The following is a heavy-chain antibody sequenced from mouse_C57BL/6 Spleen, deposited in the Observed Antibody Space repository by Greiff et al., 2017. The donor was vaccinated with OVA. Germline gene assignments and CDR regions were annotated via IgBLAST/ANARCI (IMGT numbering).Heavy chain of an antibody. CDR2: IYPGSGST. D-gene: IGHD2-4*01. CDR1: GYTFTSYW. CDR3: VGYDYDVGYCDV. V-gene: IGHV1-55*01. J-gene: IGHJ1*03. Sequence: VQLQQSGAELVKPGASVKMSCKASGYTFTSYWITWVKQRPGQGLEWIGDIYPGSGSTNYNEKFKSKATLTVDTSSSTAYMQLSSLTSEDSAVYYCVGYDYDVGYCDVWGTGTTVTVSS.